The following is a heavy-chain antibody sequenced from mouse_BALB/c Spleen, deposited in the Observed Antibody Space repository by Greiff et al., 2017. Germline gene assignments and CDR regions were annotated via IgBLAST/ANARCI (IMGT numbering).Heavy chain of an antibody. Sequence: LQQPGSELVRPGASVKLSCKASGYTFTSYWMHWVKQRHGQGLEWIGNIYPGSGSTNYDEKFKSKGTLTVDTSSSTAYMHLSSLTSEDSAVYYCTSAGNYAWFADWGQGTLVTVSA. V-gene: IGHV1S22*01. CDR1: GYTFTSYW. CDR3: TSAGNYAWFAD. J-gene: IGHJ3*01. D-gene: IGHD2-1*01. CDR2: IYPGSGST.